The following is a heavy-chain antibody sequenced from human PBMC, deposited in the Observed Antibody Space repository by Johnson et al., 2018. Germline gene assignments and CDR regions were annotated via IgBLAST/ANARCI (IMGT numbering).Heavy chain of an antibody. V-gene: IGHV4-59*01. CDR3: ARSLLRSKPYYFDY. Sequence: QVQLQEAGPGLVKPSETLYLTCVVSGVSISDYYWSWIRQPPGKGLEWIGYIYYTGSTNYNPSLKSRVTISVERSKTHFPLKLRSVTTEDPAVYYCARSLLRSKPYYFDYWGQGTLVTVSS. CDR2: IYYTGST. J-gene: IGHJ4*02. D-gene: IGHD3-22*01. CDR1: GVSISDYY.